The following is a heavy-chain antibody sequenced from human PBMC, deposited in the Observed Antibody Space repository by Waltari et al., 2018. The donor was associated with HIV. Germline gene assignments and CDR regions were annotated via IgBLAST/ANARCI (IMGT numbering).Heavy chain of an antibody. CDR3: AKDRSGSLHYFYYYGMDV. J-gene: IGHJ6*04. D-gene: IGHD3-3*01. CDR1: GFMFSGYV. V-gene: IGHV3-30-3*02. CDR2: TSFYGTNN. Sequence: QVQLVESGGGVVRPGGSLRLSCSASGFMFSGYVLHWVRQAPGKGREWLGATSFYGTNNYYGHSVKGRFTISRDNIKNILHLQMNSLKIEDMAVYYCAKDRSGSLHYFYYYGMDVWGKGTTVAVSS.